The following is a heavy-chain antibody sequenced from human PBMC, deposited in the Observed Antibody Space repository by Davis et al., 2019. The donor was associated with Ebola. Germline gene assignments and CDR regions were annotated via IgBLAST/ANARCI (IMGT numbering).Heavy chain of an antibody. D-gene: IGHD3-22*01. CDR1: GGSFSGYY. CDR2: INHSGST. Sequence: PSETLSLTCAVYGGSFSGYYWSWIRQPPGKGLEWIGEINHSGSTNYNPSLKSRVTISVDTSKNQFSLKLSSVTAADTAMYYCARRSGYYDSSGYYGSWGQGTLVTVSS. J-gene: IGHJ4*02. CDR3: ARRSGYYDSSGYYGS. V-gene: IGHV4-34*01.